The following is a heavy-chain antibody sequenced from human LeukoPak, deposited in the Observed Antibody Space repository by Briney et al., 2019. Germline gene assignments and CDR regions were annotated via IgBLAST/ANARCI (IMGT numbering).Heavy chain of an antibody. CDR2: IIAYNGNT. CDR3: ARDVASSYYYGSESPLGDDAFDI. Sequence: ASVQVSCKASGSTFTSYGISWVRQAPGQGLEWMGWIIAYNGNTNYAQKLQGRVTMTTDTSTSTAYMGLRSLRSDDTAVYYCARDVASSYYYGSESPLGDDAFDIWGQGTMVTVSS. CDR1: GSTFTSYG. V-gene: IGHV1-18*01. D-gene: IGHD3-10*01. J-gene: IGHJ3*02.